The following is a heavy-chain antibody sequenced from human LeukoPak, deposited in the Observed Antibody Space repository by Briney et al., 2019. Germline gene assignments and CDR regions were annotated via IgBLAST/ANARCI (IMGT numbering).Heavy chain of an antibody. Sequence: GGSLRLSCAASGFTLGSYWMNWVRQAPGTGLEWVATIKLDGSETYYADSVKGRFTISRDTAKNSLYLRMDSLRAEDTAVHYCARDDRRLHQVVFDVNFYHYYMDVWGKGTTVTVSS. CDR3: ARDDRRLHQVVFDVNFYHYYMDV. J-gene: IGHJ6*03. V-gene: IGHV3-7*01. D-gene: IGHD2-21*01. CDR1: GFTLGSYW. CDR2: IKLDGSET.